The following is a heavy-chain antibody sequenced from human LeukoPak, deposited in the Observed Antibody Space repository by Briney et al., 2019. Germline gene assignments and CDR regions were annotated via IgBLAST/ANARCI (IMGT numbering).Heavy chain of an antibody. V-gene: IGHV3-9*01. Sequence: GGSLTLSCAASGFTFDDYAMHWVRQAPGKGLEWASSISWNSGSIGYADSVKGRFTISRDNAKNSLYLQMNSLRAEDPALYYCAKESSVSLRTSFDCWGQGTLVTVSS. CDR3: AKESSVSLRTSFDC. CDR1: GFTFDDYA. J-gene: IGHJ4*02. D-gene: IGHD5/OR15-5a*01. CDR2: ISWNSGSI.